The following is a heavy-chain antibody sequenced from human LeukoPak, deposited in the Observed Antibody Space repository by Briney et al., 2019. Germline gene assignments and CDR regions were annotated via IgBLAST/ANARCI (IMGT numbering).Heavy chain of an antibody. D-gene: IGHD2-2*02. CDR3: ARDREDIVVVPAAITHLTTNWFDP. V-gene: IGHV1-18*01. Sequence: GASVKVSCKASGYTFTSYGISWVRQAPGQGLEWMGWISAYNGNTNYAQKLQGRVTTTPDTSTSTAYMELRSLRSDDTAVYYCARDREDIVVVPAAITHLTTNWFDPWGQGTLVTVSS. J-gene: IGHJ5*02. CDR2: ISAYNGNT. CDR1: GYTFTSYG.